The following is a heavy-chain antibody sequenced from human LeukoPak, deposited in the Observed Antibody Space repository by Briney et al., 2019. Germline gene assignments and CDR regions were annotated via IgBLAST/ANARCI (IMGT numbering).Heavy chain of an antibody. D-gene: IGHD6-19*01. CDR3: ARHGGWRAFDI. V-gene: IGHV4-59*08. CDR2: IYYSGST. CDR1: GGSISSYY. J-gene: IGHJ3*02. Sequence: SETLSLTCTVSGGSISSYYWSWIRQPPGKGLEWIGYIYYSGSTNYNPSLKSRVTISVDTSKNQFSLKLSSVTAADTAVYYCARHGGWRAFDIWGQGTMVTLSS.